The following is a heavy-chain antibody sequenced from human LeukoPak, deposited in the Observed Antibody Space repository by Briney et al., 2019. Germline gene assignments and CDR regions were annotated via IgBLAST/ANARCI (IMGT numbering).Heavy chain of an antibody. Sequence: RGSLRLSCAASGFTFSSFWMHWVRQAPGKGLVWVSRINIDGSGTTYADSVKGRFTISRDNAKNTLYLQMNSLRVEDTAVYYCARVRPGYYYMDVWGKGTTVTVSS. D-gene: IGHD7-27*01. CDR3: ARVRPGYYYMDV. V-gene: IGHV3-74*01. CDR2: INIDGSGT. CDR1: GFTFSSFW. J-gene: IGHJ6*03.